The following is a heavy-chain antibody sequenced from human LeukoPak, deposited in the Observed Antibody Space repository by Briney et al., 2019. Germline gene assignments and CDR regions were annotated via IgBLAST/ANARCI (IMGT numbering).Heavy chain of an antibody. CDR2: IYYSGST. J-gene: IGHJ4*02. D-gene: IGHD5-24*01. Sequence: SETLSLICTVSGGSISSYYWSWIRQPPGKGLEWIGYIYYSGSTNYNPSLKSRVTISVDTSKNQFSLKLSSVTAADTAVYYCARGARKDGYSFDYWGQGTLVTVSS. V-gene: IGHV4-59*01. CDR1: GGSISSYY. CDR3: ARGARKDGYSFDY.